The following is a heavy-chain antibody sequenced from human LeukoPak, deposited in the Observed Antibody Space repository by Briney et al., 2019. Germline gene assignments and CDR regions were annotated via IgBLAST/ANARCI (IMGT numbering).Heavy chain of an antibody. CDR1: GFTFSSYR. Sequence: GGSLRLSCAASGFTFSSYRMNWVRQAPGKGLEWVSSISSSGVYIYYADFVKGRFTNSRDNYKNTLYLQMNSLRTEDTAVYYCAKDFKRSVWYGDTLDYWGQGTLVTVSS. V-gene: IGHV3-21*01. CDR2: ISSSGVYI. J-gene: IGHJ4*02. D-gene: IGHD2-21*02. CDR3: AKDFKRSVWYGDTLDY.